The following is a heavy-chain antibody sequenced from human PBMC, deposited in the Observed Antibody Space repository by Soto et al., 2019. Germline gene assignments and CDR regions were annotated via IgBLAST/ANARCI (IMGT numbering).Heavy chain of an antibody. D-gene: IGHD2-2*01. Sequence: GGSLRLSCAASGFTFSSYGMHWVRQAPGKGLEWVAVIWYDGSNKYYADSVKGRFTISRDNSKNTLYLQMNSLRAEDTAVYYCARAVYCSSTSCYEFDYWGQGTLVTVSS. CDR2: IWYDGSNK. J-gene: IGHJ4*02. CDR3: ARAVYCSSTSCYEFDY. CDR1: GFTFSSYG. V-gene: IGHV3-33*01.